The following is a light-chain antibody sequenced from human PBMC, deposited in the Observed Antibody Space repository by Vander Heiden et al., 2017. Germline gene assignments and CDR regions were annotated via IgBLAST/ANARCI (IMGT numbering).Light chain of an antibody. CDR2: AAS. CDR1: HSISSY. CDR3: QQCESTPLT. J-gene: IGKJ5*01. V-gene: IGKV1-39*01. Sequence: LQMTQCPSAWSASVSDRVTITCRASHSISSYLNWYQQKPGKAPKLLIYAASSLQSGVPSRFSGSGSGTDFTLTISRLQPEDFATYYCQQCESTPLTFGQGTRVEIK.